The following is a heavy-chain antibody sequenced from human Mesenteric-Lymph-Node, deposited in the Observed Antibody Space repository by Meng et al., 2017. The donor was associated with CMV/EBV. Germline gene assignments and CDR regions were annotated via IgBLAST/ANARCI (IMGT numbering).Heavy chain of an antibody. CDR3: AREGFSGGWFSFDY. CDR1: GFIFSNYA. J-gene: IGHJ4*02. D-gene: IGHD2-15*01. CDR2: IYSGSTSI. Sequence: GGSLRLSCTASGFIFSNYAMSWLRQAPGKGLEWVSVIYSGSTSISYADSVKGRFTISRDNVKTDTLYLEMNSLRAEDTAIYFCAREGFSGGWFSFDYWGQGTLVTVSS. V-gene: IGHV3-23*03.